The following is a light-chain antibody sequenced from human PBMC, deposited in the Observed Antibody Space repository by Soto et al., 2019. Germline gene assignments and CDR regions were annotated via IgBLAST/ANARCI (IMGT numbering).Light chain of an antibody. V-gene: IGLV2-14*01. CDR3: TSYKSSSTLDV. CDR2: EVS. J-gene: IGLJ1*01. Sequence: QSALTQPASVSGSPGQSITISCTGTSSDVGGYNYVSWYQQHPGKAPKLIIYEVSNRPTGVSNRFSGSKSGHTASLTISGLQSEDEADYFCTSYKSSSTLDVFGTGTKATVL. CDR1: SSDVGGYNY.